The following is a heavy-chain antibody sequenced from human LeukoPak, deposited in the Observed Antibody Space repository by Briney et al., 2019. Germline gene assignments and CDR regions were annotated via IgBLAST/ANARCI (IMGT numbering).Heavy chain of an antibody. CDR2: ISWSSGSI. J-gene: IGHJ4*02. Sequence: GGSLRLSCAASGFTFSSYGMHWVRQAPGKGLEWVSGISWSSGSIGYADSVKGRFTISRDNAKNSLYLQMNSLRAEDTALYYCAKDIYPGSSGLTDYWGQGTLVTVSS. D-gene: IGHD6-19*01. CDR3: AKDIYPGSSGLTDY. V-gene: IGHV3-9*01. CDR1: GFTFSSYG.